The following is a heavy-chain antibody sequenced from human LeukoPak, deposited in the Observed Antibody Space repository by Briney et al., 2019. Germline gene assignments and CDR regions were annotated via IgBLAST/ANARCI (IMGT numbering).Heavy chain of an antibody. J-gene: IGHJ3*02. D-gene: IGHD6-13*01. Sequence: KPSETLSLTCTVSGGSLRSTYYWGWIRQPPGKGLEWMGSMYYTGTTYYNPSLKTRVTMSFDTSKNQFSLNLSSVTAADTAVYYCATGIAAAGTHDAFDIWGQGTMVTVSS. CDR1: GGSLRSTYY. CDR2: MYYTGTT. CDR3: ATGIAAAGTHDAFDI. V-gene: IGHV4-39*07.